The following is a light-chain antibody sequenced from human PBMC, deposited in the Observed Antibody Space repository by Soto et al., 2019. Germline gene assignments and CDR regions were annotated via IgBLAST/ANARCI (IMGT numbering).Light chain of an antibody. J-gene: IGKJ1*01. CDR1: QSISSS. V-gene: IGKV3-15*01. Sequence: EVVMTQSPATLSVSPGDTATRSCRASQSISSSLAWYQQKPGQPPRLLIYGASTRATGVPARFSGSGSGTEFTLTISRLQSEDFEVYYCQQYYNWRLRLGQGTKVDIK. CDR3: QQYYNWRLR. CDR2: GAS.